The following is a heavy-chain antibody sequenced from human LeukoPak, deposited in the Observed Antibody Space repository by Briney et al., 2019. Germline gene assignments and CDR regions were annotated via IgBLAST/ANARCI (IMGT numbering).Heavy chain of an antibody. V-gene: IGHV3-15*01. CDR2: IKSKTDGGTT. CDR3: ARDLQRLWFGELLSEYDAFDI. CDR1: GFTFSNAW. J-gene: IGHJ3*02. Sequence: GGSLRLSCAASGFTFSNAWMSWVRQAPGKGLEWVGRIKSKTDGGTTDYAAPVKGRFTISRDGSKHTVYLQMDSLKIEDTAVYYCARDLQRLWFGELLSEYDAFDIWGQGTMVTVSS. D-gene: IGHD3-10*01.